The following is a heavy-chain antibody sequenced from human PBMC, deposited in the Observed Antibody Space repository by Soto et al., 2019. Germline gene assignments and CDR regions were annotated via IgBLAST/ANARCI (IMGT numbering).Heavy chain of an antibody. CDR1: GYSISRDAYY. CDR2: ISNSGRT. J-gene: IGHJ6*02. Sequence: PSETLSLTCTVSGYSISRDAYYWTWIRQHPVKGLEWIGYISNSGRTYYNPSLKSRLTISLDSSKNQFSLRLTSVTAADTAVYYCARLKYYYDSSGYLPHRYYYYYGMDVWGQGTTVTGSS. V-gene: IGHV4-31*03. CDR3: ARLKYYYDSSGYLPHRYYYYYGMDV. D-gene: IGHD3-22*01.